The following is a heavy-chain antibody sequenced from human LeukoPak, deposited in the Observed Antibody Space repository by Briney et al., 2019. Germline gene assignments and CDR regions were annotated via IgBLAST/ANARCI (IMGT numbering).Heavy chain of an antibody. Sequence: ASVKVSCKTSGYTFSDYYLHWVRQAPGQGLEWMGWINPSSGGTKYVQKFQGRVTMTRDTSISAVYMELSRLRSDDTAVYYCARDGTGDYNLVQYWGQGTLVTVSS. D-gene: IGHD5-24*01. V-gene: IGHV1-2*02. CDR1: GYTFSDYY. CDR3: ARDGTGDYNLVQY. J-gene: IGHJ4*02. CDR2: INPSSGGT.